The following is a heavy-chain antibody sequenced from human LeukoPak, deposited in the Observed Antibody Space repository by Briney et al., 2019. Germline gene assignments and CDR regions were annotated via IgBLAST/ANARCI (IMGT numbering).Heavy chain of an antibody. J-gene: IGHJ3*02. D-gene: IGHD3-22*01. CDR2: IYTSGST. Sequence: SETLSLTCTVSGGSISSGSYYWSWIRQPAGKGLEWIGRIYTSGSTNYNPSLKSRVTISVDTSKNQFSLKLSSVTAAVTAVYYCARDGYYDSSGYYYEGAFDIWGQGTMVTVSS. CDR1: GGSISSGSYY. CDR3: ARDGYYDSSGYYYEGAFDI. V-gene: IGHV4-61*02.